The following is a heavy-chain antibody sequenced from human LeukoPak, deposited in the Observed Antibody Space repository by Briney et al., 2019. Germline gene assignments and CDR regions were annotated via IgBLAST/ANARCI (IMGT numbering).Heavy chain of an antibody. CDR3: ARGKYGSGSYYFDY. V-gene: IGHV1-2*04. CDR1: GYTFTGYY. D-gene: IGHD3-10*01. Sequence: ASVKVSCKASGYTFTGYYMHWVRQAPGQGLEWMGWINPNNGGTNYAQKFQGWVTMTRDTSISTAYMELSRLRSDDTAVYYCARGKYGSGSYYFDYWGQGTLVTVSS. CDR2: INPNNGGT. J-gene: IGHJ4*02.